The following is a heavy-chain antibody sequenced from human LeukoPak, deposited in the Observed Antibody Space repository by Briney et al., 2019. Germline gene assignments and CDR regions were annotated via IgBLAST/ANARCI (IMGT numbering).Heavy chain of an antibody. CDR1: GGSISSGGYY. Sequence: PSETLSLTCTVSGGSISSGGYYWSWIRQHPGKGLEWIGYIYYSGSTYYNPSLKSRVTISVDTSKNQFSLKLSSVTAADTAVYYCARSLWSGYYIGLFDYWGQGTLVTVSS. J-gene: IGHJ4*02. D-gene: IGHD3-3*01. CDR2: IYYSGST. CDR3: ARSLWSGYYIGLFDY. V-gene: IGHV4-31*03.